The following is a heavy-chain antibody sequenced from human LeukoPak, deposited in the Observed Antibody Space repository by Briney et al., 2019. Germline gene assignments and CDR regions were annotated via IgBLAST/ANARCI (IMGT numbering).Heavy chain of an antibody. CDR3: ARGRYYAMDV. CDR2: IGGTT. J-gene: IGHJ6*02. V-gene: IGHV3-23*01. Sequence: GGTLRLSCAASGFTFSNYAMSWVRQAPGKGLEWVSAIGGTTYYADSVRGRFTISRDNAKNTLFLQMNSLRAEDTAVYYCARGRYYAMDVWGQGTTVTVSS. CDR1: GFTFSNYA.